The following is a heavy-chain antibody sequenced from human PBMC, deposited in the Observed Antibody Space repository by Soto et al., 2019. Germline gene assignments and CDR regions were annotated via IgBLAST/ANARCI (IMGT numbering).Heavy chain of an antibody. CDR1: GFTFGDYA. Sequence: EVQLVESGGGLVQPGRSLRLSCTASGFTFGDYAMSWFRQAPGKGLEWVGFIRSKAYGGTTEYAASVKGRFTISRDDSKSIAYLQMNSLKTEDTAVYYCTRDAFDWLLFGMDVWGQGTTVTVSS. CDR3: TRDAFDWLLFGMDV. D-gene: IGHD3-9*01. V-gene: IGHV3-49*03. J-gene: IGHJ6*02. CDR2: IRSKAYGGTT.